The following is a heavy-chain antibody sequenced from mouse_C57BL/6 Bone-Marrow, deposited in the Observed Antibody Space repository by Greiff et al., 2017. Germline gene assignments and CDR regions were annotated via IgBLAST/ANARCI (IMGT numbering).Heavy chain of an antibody. CDR2: IYPRSGNT. CDR3: ASWGGYYAMDY. Sequence: VQLQQSGAELARPGASVKLSCKASGYTFPSYGISWVKQRTGQGLEWIGEIYPRSGNTYYDEKFKGKATLTADKSSSTAYMELRSLTSEDSAVYFCASWGGYYAMDYWGQGTSVTVSS. V-gene: IGHV1-81*01. D-gene: IGHD4-1*01. J-gene: IGHJ4*01. CDR1: GYTFPSYG.